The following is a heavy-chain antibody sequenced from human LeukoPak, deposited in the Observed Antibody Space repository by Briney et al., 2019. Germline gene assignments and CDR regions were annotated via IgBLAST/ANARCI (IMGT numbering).Heavy chain of an antibody. CDR1: GFTFSSYW. CDR2: IKQDGSEK. J-gene: IGHJ4*01. CDR3: ARNWSPQYYDSCGYLLFDY. V-gene: IGHV3-7*01. Sequence: GGSLRLSCAASGFTFSSYWMSWVRQAPGKGLEWVANIKQDGSEKYYVDSVKGRFTISRDNANNSLYLQMNSLRAEETAAYYCARNWSPQYYDSCGYLLFDYWGHLTLVTVSS. D-gene: IGHD3-22*01.